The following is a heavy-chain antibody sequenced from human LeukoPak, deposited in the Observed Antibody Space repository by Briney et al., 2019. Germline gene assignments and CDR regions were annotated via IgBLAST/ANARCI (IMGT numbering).Heavy chain of an antibody. J-gene: IGHJ4*02. CDR2: MTPNSGNT. CDR3: ARAQRVLTGYYNFFDY. Sequence: GASVKVSCKASGYTFTSYDINWVRQATGQGLEWMGWMTPNSGNTGYAQKFQGRVTMTRNTSISTAYMELSSLRSDDTAVYYCARAQRVLTGYYNFFDYWGQGTLVTVSS. CDR1: GYTFTSYD. V-gene: IGHV1-8*01. D-gene: IGHD3-9*01.